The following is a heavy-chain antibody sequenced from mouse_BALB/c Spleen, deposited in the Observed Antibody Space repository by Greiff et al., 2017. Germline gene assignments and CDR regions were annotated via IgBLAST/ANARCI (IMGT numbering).Heavy chain of an antibody. J-gene: IGHJ1*01. CDR2: IYPYNGGT. V-gene: IGHV1S29*02. D-gene: IGHD2-1*01. CDR3: ARCGNSWYFDV. CDR1: GYTFTDYN. Sequence: EVHLVESGPELVKPGASVKISCKASGYTFTDYNMHWVKQSHGKSLEWIGYIYPYNGGTGYNQKFKSKATLTVDNSSSTAYMELRSLTSEDSAVYYCARCGNSWYFDVWGAGTTVTVAS.